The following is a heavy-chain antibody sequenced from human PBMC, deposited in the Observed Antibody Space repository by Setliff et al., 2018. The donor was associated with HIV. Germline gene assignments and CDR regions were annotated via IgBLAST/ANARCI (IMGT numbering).Heavy chain of an antibody. CDR2: IKPDGSAG. V-gene: IGHV3-7*03. J-gene: IGHJ3*01. CDR1: GFTFSSDW. Sequence: GESLKISCAASGFTFSSDWMSWVRQAPGKGPEWVCNIKPDGSAGFYVDSVQGRFTISRDNAKNLLYLQMNSLRAEDTAVYYCGRDRYGANSGSPFDLWGQGTMVTVSS. D-gene: IGHD4-17*01. CDR3: GRDRYGANSGSPFDL.